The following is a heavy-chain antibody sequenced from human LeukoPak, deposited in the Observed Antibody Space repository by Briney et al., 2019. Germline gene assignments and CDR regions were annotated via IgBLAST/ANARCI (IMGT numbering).Heavy chain of an antibody. D-gene: IGHD6-13*01. V-gene: IGHV4-39*07. J-gene: IGHJ3*02. CDR2: IYYSGST. CDR1: GGSISSSSYY. CDR3: ARVGFHPYSSSWKRRDAFDI. Sequence: SETLSLTCTVSGGSISSSSYYWGWIRQPPGKGLEWIGSIYYSGSTYYNPSLKSRVTISVDTSKNQFSLKLSSVTAADTAVYYCARVGFHPYSSSWKRRDAFDIWGQGTMVTVSS.